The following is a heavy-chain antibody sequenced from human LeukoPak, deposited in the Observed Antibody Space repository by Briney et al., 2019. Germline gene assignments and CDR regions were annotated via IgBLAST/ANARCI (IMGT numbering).Heavy chain of an antibody. CDR1: GFTFSTYW. CDR3: ARVVPGTGFFY. Sequence: TGGSLRLSCAASGFTFSTYWMSWVRQAPGKGLEWVAIINQDGSQKHYVDSVKGRFTISRDNAKNSLYLQMNSLRAEDTAVYYCARVVPGTGFFYWGQGTLVTVSS. D-gene: IGHD2-8*02. CDR2: INQDGSQK. V-gene: IGHV3-7*01. J-gene: IGHJ4*02.